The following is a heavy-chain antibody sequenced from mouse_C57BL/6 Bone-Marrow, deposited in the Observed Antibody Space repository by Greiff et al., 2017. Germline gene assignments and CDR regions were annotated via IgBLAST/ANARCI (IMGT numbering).Heavy chain of an antibody. CDR1: GFTFSSYG. Sequence: EVQLVESGGDLVKPGGSLKLSCAASGFTFSSYGMSWVRQTPDKRLEWVATLSSGGSYTYYPDSVKGRFTISRDNAKNTLYLQMSSLKSEDTAMYYCARRGYGNYPWFAYWGQGTLVTVSA. D-gene: IGHD2-10*02. J-gene: IGHJ3*01. CDR2: LSSGGSYT. V-gene: IGHV5-6*01. CDR3: ARRGYGNYPWFAY.